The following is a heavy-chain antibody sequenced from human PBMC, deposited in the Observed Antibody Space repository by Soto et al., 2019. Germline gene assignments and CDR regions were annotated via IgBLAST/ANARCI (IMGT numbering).Heavy chain of an antibody. J-gene: IGHJ4*02. V-gene: IGHV3-33*06. D-gene: IGHD2-21*02. CDR1: GFSFTTYG. Sequence: QVQLVESGGGVVQPGRSLRLSCAASGFSFTTYGMHWVHQAPGKGLEWVAVIWFDGSEKYYGESVKGRFTISRDNSKNTVYLEMNSLRVEDTAMYFCVKDHCGGDCYSDPYFDNWGQGTLVTVSS. CDR3: VKDHCGGDCYSDPYFDN. CDR2: IWFDGSEK.